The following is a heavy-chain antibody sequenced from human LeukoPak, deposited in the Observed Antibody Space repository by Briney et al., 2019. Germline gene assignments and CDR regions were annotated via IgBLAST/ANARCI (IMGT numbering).Heavy chain of an antibody. CDR1: GXTFSSYV. CDR3: VKEGRRQWLPRGWFDS. CDR2: ISNNGENT. D-gene: IGHD6-19*01. V-gene: IGHV3-64*05. Sequence: GGSLRLSCSASGXTFSSYVMHWVRQAPGKGLEYVSAISNNGENTYYADSVKGRFTISRDNSKNTLYVQMSSLRDEDTAVYYCVKEGRRQWLPRGWFDSWGQGTLVTVSS. J-gene: IGHJ5*01.